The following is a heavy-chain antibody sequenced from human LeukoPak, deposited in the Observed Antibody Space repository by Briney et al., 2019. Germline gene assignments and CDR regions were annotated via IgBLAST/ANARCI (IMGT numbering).Heavy chain of an antibody. CDR3: ARALYSSSWHWEIFDY. D-gene: IGHD6-13*01. V-gene: IGHV3-30*03. CDR2: ISDDGSNK. Sequence: GGSLRLSCAASGFTFSTYGMHWVRQAPGKGLEWLAAISDDGSNKYSADSVKGRFTISRDNSKNTLSLQMNSLRSEDTAVYYCARALYSSSWHWEIFDYWGQGTLVTVSS. J-gene: IGHJ4*02. CDR1: GFTFSTYG.